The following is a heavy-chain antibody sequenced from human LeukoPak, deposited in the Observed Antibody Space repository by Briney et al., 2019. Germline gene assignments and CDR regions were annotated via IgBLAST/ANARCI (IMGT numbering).Heavy chain of an antibody. CDR2: IKEDGSEK. CDR1: GFLFSRYW. J-gene: IGHJ4*02. D-gene: IGHD1-14*01. CDR3: ARDSFETDIDY. Sequence: PGGSLRLSCAASGFLFSRYWMSWVRQGPGKGLEWVANIKEDGSEKYYVESMKGRFTISRDNVKNSLYLQINSLRAEDTAVYYCARDSFETDIDYWGQGTLVTVSS. V-gene: IGHV3-7*01.